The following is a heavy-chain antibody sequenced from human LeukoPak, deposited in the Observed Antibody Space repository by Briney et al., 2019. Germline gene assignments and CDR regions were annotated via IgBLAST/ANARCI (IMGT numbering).Heavy chain of an antibody. CDR3: ARDLLVRYFDWSPPVD. J-gene: IGHJ4*02. Sequence: ASVKVSCKASGYTFTGYYMHWVGQAPGQGLEWMGWINPNSGGTNYAQKFQGRVTMTRDTSISTAYMELSRLRSNDTAVYYCARDLLVRYFDWSPPVDWGQGTLVTVSS. D-gene: IGHD3-9*01. CDR2: INPNSGGT. V-gene: IGHV1-2*02. CDR1: GYTFTGYY.